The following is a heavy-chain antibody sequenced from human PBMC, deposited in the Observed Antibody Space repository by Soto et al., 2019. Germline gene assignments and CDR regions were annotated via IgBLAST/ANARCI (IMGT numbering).Heavy chain of an antibody. Sequence: EVQLVESGGGLVEPGGSLRLSCAASGFSFTNAWMNWVRQTPGKGLEWVGRVKSKNDGEITDYAAPVKGRFTISRDDSKITVYLRMNSLKGEDTAVYFCTPVVTRKSASGSGYWGQGTLVIVSS. J-gene: IGHJ4*02. CDR3: TPVVTRKSASGSGY. CDR1: GFSFTNAW. V-gene: IGHV3-15*07. D-gene: IGHD6-19*01. CDR2: VKSKNDGEIT.